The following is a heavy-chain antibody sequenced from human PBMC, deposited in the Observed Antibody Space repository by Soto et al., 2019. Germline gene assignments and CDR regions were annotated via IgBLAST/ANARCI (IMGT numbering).Heavy chain of an antibody. D-gene: IGHD3-22*01. Sequence: GGSLRLSCAASGFTFSSYWMSWVRQPPGKGLEWVANIKQDGSEKYYVDSVQGRFAISRDNTKNSLYLQMNSLRAEDTAVYFCVRMYSYDSSGLKGYWGQGNMVTVSS. CDR3: VRMYSYDSSGLKGY. CDR2: IKQDGSEK. CDR1: GFTFSSYW. V-gene: IGHV3-7*01. J-gene: IGHJ4*02.